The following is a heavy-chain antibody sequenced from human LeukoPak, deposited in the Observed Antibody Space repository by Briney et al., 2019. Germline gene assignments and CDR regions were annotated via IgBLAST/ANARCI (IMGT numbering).Heavy chain of an antibody. CDR3: ARGDAHTVY. CDR2: IYYSGST. J-gene: IGHJ4*02. CDR1: GGSISSYY. Sequence: SETLSLTCTVSGGSISSYYWSWIRQPPGKGLEWIGYIYYSGSTNYNPSLKSRVTISVDTSKNQFSLKLSSVTAADTAVYYCARGDAHTVYWGQGTLVTVSS. V-gene: IGHV4-59*01.